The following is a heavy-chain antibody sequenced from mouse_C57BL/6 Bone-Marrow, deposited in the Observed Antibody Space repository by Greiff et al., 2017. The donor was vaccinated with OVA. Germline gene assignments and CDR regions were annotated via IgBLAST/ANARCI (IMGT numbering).Heavy chain of an antibody. CDR3: TRSATAAPLLGV. CDR1: GYTFTDYE. V-gene: IGHV1-15*01. Sequence: VKLVESGAELVRPGASVTLSCKASGYTFTDYEVHWVKQTPVHGLEWIGAIDPETGGTAYNQKFKGKAILTADKSSSTAYMELRSLTSEDSAVYYCTRSATAAPLLGVWGTGTTVTVSS. J-gene: IGHJ1*03. CDR2: IDPETGGT. D-gene: IGHD1-2*01.